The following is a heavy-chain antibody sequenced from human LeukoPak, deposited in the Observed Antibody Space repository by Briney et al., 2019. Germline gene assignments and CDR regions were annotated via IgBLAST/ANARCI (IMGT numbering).Heavy chain of an antibody. J-gene: IGHJ6*02. Sequence: GGSLRLSCAASGFSFSTYAMSWVRQAPGKGLDWVSARSGSAAGGGTYYADSVKGRFTIARDNSQNTLHLQMSSLRAEDTAVYYCAKTRGHDMDVWGQGTTVIVSS. D-gene: IGHD3-16*01. V-gene: IGHV3-23*01. CDR1: GFSFSTYA. CDR2: RSGSAAGGGT. CDR3: AKTRGHDMDV.